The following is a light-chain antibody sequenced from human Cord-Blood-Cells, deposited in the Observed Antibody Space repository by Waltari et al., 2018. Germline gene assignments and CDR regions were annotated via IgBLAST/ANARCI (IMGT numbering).Light chain of an antibody. CDR3: SAWDSSLSAWV. CDR1: SNNVGNQG. Sequence: QAGLTQPPSVSKGLRQTATLTCTGNSNNVGNQGAAWLQQQQGHPPKLLSYRNNNRPSGISERLSASRSGNTASLTITGLQPEDEADYYCSAWDSSLSAWVFGGGTKLTVL. V-gene: IGLV10-54*01. J-gene: IGLJ3*02. CDR2: RNN.